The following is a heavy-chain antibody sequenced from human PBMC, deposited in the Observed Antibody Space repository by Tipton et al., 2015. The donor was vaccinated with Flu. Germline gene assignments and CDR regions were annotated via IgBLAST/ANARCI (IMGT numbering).Heavy chain of an antibody. J-gene: IGHJ4*02. CDR2: ISGGGDAL. CDR3: ASGGYCSNSVCYPLLDH. V-gene: IGHV3-23*01. D-gene: IGHD2-8*01. Sequence: SLRLSCAASGLTFSNAAMSWVRQTPGKGLEWVSTISGGGDALYYRDSVKGRFTISRDNSNNTVFLHMSSLGVDDTALYYCASGGYCSNSVCYPLLDHWGRGTLVTVSS. CDR1: GLTFSNAA.